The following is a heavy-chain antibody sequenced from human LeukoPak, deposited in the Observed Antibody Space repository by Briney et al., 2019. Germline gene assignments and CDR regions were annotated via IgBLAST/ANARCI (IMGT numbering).Heavy chain of an antibody. J-gene: IGHJ6*02. V-gene: IGHV3-30*19. CDR2: IWYDGSNK. Sequence: PGGSLRLSCAASGFTFSSYGMHWVRQAPGKGLEWVAVIWYDGSNKYYADSVKGRFTISRDNSKNTLYLQMNSLRAEDTAVYYCARDEGYYDFWSGPDYYYGMDVWGQGTTVTVSS. CDR3: ARDEGYYDFWSGPDYYYGMDV. D-gene: IGHD3-3*01. CDR1: GFTFSSYG.